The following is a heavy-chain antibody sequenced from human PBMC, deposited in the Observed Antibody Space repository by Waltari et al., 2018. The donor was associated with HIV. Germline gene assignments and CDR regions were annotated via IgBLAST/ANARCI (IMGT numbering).Heavy chain of an antibody. CDR3: AKDIPKYYDSSGHN. CDR1: GFTFDDYA. Sequence: EVQLVESGGGLVQPGRSLRLSCAASGFTFDDYAMHWVRQAPGKGLEWVSGISWNSGSIGYADSVKGRFTISRDNAKNSLYLQMNSLRAEDTALYYCAKDIPKYYDSSGHNWGQGTLVTVSS. D-gene: IGHD3-22*01. V-gene: IGHV3-9*01. J-gene: IGHJ4*02. CDR2: ISWNSGSI.